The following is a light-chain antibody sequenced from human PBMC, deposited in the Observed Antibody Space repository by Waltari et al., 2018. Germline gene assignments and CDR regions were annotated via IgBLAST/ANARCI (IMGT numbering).Light chain of an antibody. V-gene: IGLV6-57*02. Sequence: NFMLTQPHSVSESLGKTVTISCTGSGANIANNYVQWYQQRPGSAPTTVIYEDNRRPSWVPDRFSGSIDSSSSSASLTISGLKTEDEADYYCQSYDHNNVLFGGGTKLTVL. J-gene: IGLJ2*01. CDR2: EDN. CDR3: QSYDHNNVL. CDR1: GANIANNY.